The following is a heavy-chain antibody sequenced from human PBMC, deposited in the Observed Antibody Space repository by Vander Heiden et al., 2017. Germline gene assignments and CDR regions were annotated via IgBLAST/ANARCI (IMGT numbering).Heavy chain of an antibody. Sequence: EVQLVESGGGLVQPGRSLRLSCAASGFTFDDYAMHWVRQAPGKGLEWVSGISWNSGSIGYADSVKGRFTISRDNAKNSLYLQMNSLRAEDTALYYCAKDLGAVAGTLGYWGQGTLVTVSS. J-gene: IGHJ4*02. CDR3: AKDLGAVAGTLGY. CDR1: GFTFDDYA. V-gene: IGHV3-9*01. CDR2: ISWNSGSI. D-gene: IGHD6-19*01.